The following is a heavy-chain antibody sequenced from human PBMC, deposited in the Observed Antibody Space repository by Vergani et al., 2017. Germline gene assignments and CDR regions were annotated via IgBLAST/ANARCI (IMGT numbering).Heavy chain of an antibody. D-gene: IGHD5-12*01. V-gene: IGHV3-21*01. Sequence: VQLVESGGGLVKPGGSLRLSCAASGFTFSSYSMNWVRQAQGKGLEWVSSISSSSSYIYYADSVKGRLTISRDNTKNSLYLQMNSLRAEDTAVYYCARDLGGIDSGYDIDYWGQGTLVTVSS. CDR1: GFTFSSYS. J-gene: IGHJ4*02. CDR2: ISSSSSYI. CDR3: ARDLGGIDSGYDIDY.